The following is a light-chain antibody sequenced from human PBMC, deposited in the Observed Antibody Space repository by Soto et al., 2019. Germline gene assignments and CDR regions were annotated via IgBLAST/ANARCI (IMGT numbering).Light chain of an antibody. CDR3: QQYGSSQWT. V-gene: IGKV3-20*01. J-gene: IGKJ1*01. CDR1: QSVSSSY. Sequence: EMVLTQSPGTLSWSPGESATLSCRASQSVSSSYLAWYQQKPGQAPRLLIYGASSRATGIPDRFSGSGSGTDFTLTISRLEPEDFAAYYCQQYGSSQWTFGQGTKVDIK. CDR2: GAS.